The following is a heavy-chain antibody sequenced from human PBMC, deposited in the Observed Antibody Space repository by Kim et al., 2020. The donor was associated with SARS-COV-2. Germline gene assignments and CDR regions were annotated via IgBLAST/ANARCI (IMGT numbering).Heavy chain of an antibody. D-gene: IGHD6-19*01. V-gene: IGHV4-39*07. CDR2: SART. J-gene: IGHJ5*02. Sequence: SARTYTNPSPKRRVTISVDTAKNQFSLKLRSVTAADTAVYYCAREGSGWAWGQGTLVTVSS. CDR3: AREGSGWA.